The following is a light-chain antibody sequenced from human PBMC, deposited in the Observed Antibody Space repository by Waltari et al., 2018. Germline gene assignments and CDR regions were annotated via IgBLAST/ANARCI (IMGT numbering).Light chain of an antibody. V-gene: IGLV3-1*01. J-gene: IGLJ2*01. CDR3: QAWDSGTVV. CDR2: QDS. Sequence: SYELTQPPSVSVSPGQTASITCSGAKLGDKSVCWYQQKPGQSPMLVIYQDSKRPSGIPERFSGSNSGNTATLTISGTQAMDEADYYCQAWDSGTVVFGGGTKLTVL. CDR1: KLGDKS.